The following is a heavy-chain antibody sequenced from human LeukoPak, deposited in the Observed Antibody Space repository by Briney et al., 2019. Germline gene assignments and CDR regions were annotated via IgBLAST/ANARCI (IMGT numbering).Heavy chain of an antibody. Sequence: SETLSLTCTVSGGSISSYYWSWIRQPPGKGLEWIGYIYYSGSTNYNPSLKSRVTMSVDTSKNQFSLKLSSVTAADTAVYYCAREGLYCSSTSCYRAEFDPWGQGTLVTVSS. CDR3: AREGLYCSSTSCYRAEFDP. J-gene: IGHJ5*02. CDR1: GGSISSYY. V-gene: IGHV4-59*12. CDR2: IYYSGST. D-gene: IGHD2-2*01.